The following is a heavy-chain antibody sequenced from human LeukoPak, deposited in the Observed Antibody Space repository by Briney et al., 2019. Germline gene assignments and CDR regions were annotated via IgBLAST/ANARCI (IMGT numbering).Heavy chain of an antibody. D-gene: IGHD3-3*01. V-gene: IGHV3-48*01. Sequence: GGYLSLSCTASGFTFSSYSMNWVRQAPGQGLEWVSHISRSSATVYYADSVKGRFTISRDNAKNSLYLQMNSLRAEDTAVYYCARFPTYSDFWSGYTIDYWGQGTLVTVSS. CDR1: GFTFSSYS. J-gene: IGHJ4*02. CDR2: ISRSSATV. CDR3: ARFPTYSDFWSGYTIDY.